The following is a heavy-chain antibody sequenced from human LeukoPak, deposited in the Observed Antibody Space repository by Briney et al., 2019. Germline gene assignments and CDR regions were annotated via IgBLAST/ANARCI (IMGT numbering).Heavy chain of an antibody. CDR2: ISSTGST. J-gene: IGHJ4*02. D-gene: IGHD3-10*01. CDR3: ARDQTYSGSGIYTYFDY. Sequence: SQTLSLTCTVSGGSISSGGHYWRWIRQPAGKGLDYLVRISSTGSTNYNPSLRSRVTISADTSKNHFSLKLTSVTAADTAVYYCARDQTYSGSGIYTYFDYWGQGILVTVSS. CDR1: GGSISSGGHY. V-gene: IGHV4-61*02.